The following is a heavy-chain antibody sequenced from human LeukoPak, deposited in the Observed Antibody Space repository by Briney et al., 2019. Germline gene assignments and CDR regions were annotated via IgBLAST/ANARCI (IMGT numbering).Heavy chain of an antibody. J-gene: IGHJ4*01. CDR2: ISYDGSNE. CDR3: AREGFYFFDF. Sequence: GGSLRLSCAASGFTFSSYVVHWVRQAPGKGLEWVAIISYDGSNEYYADSVKGRFTISRDNSKNTLYLQMNSLRAEDSAIYYCAREGFYFFDFWGQGTLVTVSS. V-gene: IGHV3-30*04. CDR1: GFTFSSYV.